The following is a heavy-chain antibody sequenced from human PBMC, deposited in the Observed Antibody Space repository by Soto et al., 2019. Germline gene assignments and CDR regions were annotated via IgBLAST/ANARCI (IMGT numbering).Heavy chain of an antibody. V-gene: IGHV4-30-2*01. Sequence: SETLSLTCAVSGGSISSGGYSWSWIRQPPGKGLEWIGYIYHSGSTYYNPSLKSRVTISVDRSKNQFSLKLSSVTAADTAVYYCARVSSGIAAAGHFDYMDVWGQGTTVTVSS. CDR1: GGSISSGGYS. D-gene: IGHD6-13*01. J-gene: IGHJ6*02. CDR2: IYHSGST. CDR3: ARVSSGIAAAGHFDYMDV.